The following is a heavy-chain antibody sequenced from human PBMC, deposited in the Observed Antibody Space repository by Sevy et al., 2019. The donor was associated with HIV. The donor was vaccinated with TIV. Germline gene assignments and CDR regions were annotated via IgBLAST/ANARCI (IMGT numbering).Heavy chain of an antibody. CDR3: ALGRQQWPTDF. J-gene: IGHJ4*02. D-gene: IGHD6-13*01. CDR1: GFTFSNYA. CDR2: ITDSEKT. V-gene: IGHV3-23*01. Sequence: GGSLRLSCAASGFTFSNYAMAWVRQAPGKRLEWVSTITDSEKTYYTESVKGRFSISRDISKNTLFLQMNSLRTEDTAVYYCALGRQQWPTDFRGQGTLVTVSS.